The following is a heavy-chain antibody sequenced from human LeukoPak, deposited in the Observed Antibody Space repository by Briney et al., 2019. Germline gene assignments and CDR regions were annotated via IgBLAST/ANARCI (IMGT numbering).Heavy chain of an antibody. CDR1: GYTFTSYY. Sequence: ASVKVSCKASGYTFTSYYTHWVRQAPGQGLEWMGIINPSGGSTSYAQKFQGRVTMTRDMSTSTVYMELSSLRSEDTAVYYCAREATAIPSSGPGLYYYYMDVWGKGTTVTVSS. CDR2: INPSGGST. J-gene: IGHJ6*03. D-gene: IGHD2-2*02. CDR3: AREATAIPSSGPGLYYYYMDV. V-gene: IGHV1-46*01.